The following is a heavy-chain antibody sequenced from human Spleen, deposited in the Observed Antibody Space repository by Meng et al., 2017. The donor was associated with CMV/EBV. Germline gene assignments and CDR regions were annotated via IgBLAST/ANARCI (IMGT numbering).Heavy chain of an antibody. CDR3: ARDGQQLVPY. Sequence: QLVQSGAEVKKTGSSVKVSCKASGYTFTGYYMHWVRQAPGQGLEWMGWINPNSGGTNYAQKFQGRVTITADESTSTAYMELSSLRSEDTAVYYCARDGQQLVPYWGQGTLVTVSS. V-gene: IGHV1-2*02. CDR1: GYTFTGYY. J-gene: IGHJ4*02. D-gene: IGHD6-13*01. CDR2: INPNSGGT.